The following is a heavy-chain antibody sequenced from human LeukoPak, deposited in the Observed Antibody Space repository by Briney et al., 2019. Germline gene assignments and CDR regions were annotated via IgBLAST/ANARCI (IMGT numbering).Heavy chain of an antibody. V-gene: IGHV3-23*01. D-gene: IGHD2-15*01. CDR2: ISAGGHNT. Sequence: GGSLRLSCDASGFSFSDYAMHWVRQAPGKGLEWASGISAGGHNTYYADSVKGRFTISRDNSKNTLFVQMNSLSSDDTAVYYCANQPERYCSGGSCLPSTGWGQGTLVTVSS. CDR1: GFSFSDYA. J-gene: IGHJ4*02. CDR3: ANQPERYCSGGSCLPSTG.